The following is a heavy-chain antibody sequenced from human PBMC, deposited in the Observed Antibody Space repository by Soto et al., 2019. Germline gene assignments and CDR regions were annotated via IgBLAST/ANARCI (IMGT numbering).Heavy chain of an antibody. CDR2: IYYSGST. Sequence: SETLSLTCTVSGGSISSGGYYWSWIRQHPGKGLEWIGYIYYSGSTYYNPSLKSRVTISVDTSKNQFSLKLSSVTAADTAVYYCARVDSRSWWGPDGMDVWGQGTTVTVSS. D-gene: IGHD6-13*01. V-gene: IGHV4-31*03. CDR1: GGSISSGGYY. CDR3: ARVDSRSWWGPDGMDV. J-gene: IGHJ6*02.